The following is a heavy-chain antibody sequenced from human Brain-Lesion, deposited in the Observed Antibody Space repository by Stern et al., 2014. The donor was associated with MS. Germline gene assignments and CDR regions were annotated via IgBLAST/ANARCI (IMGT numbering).Heavy chain of an antibody. V-gene: IGHV3-9*01. CDR2: ITWNSGTI. D-gene: IGHD3-10*01. Sequence: EVQLVQSGGGVVQPGRSLRLSCEASGFSFEEHGMHWVRQAPGKGLEWVAGITWNSGTIAYADSVKGRFTISRDDAKNSLYLHMNGLRAEDTALYYCAKDMMDYFGSGTFGSFDHWGQGTLVTVSS. CDR3: AKDMMDYFGSGTFGSFDH. CDR1: GFSFEEHG. J-gene: IGHJ4*02.